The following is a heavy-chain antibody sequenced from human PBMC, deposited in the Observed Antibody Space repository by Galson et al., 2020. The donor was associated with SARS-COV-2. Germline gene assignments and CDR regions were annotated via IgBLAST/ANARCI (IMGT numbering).Heavy chain of an antibody. D-gene: IGHD1-26*01. CDR2: IYPGDSDT. V-gene: IGHV5-51*01. J-gene: IGHJ6*02. CDR1: GYSFTTYW. Sequence: GESLKISCKGSGYSFTTYWIGWVRQMPGKGLDWMGIIYPGDSDTVYSPSFQGLVTISADTSITTAYLQWSSLKSSDTAIYYWARAIVAAGXGXYYHHYQGMDVWGQGTTVIVSS. CDR3: ARAIVAAGXGXYYHHYQGMDV.